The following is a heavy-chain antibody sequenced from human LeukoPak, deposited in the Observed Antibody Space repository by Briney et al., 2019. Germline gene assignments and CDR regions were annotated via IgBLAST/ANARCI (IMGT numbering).Heavy chain of an antibody. V-gene: IGHV4-61*02. D-gene: IGHD2-2*02. CDR3: ARHYPDCSSTSCYSSLVYWFDP. J-gene: IGHJ5*02. Sequence: PSETLSLTCTVSGGSISRGGYYWSWIRQPAGKGLEWIGRIYTSGSTNYNPSLKSRVTISVDTSKNQFSLKLSSVTAADTAVYYCARHYPDCSSTSCYSSLVYWFDPWGQGTLVTVSS. CDR2: IYTSGST. CDR1: GGSISRGGYY.